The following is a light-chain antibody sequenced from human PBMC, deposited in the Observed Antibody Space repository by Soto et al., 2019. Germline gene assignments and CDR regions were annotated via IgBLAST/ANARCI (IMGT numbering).Light chain of an antibody. CDR2: AAS. Sequence: DKVSTQSPATLSVSPGERATLSCRASQSVSSNLAWYQQKPGQAPRLLIYAASTRATDIPARFSGSGSGTEFTLTISSLQSEDFAIYYCQQYNNWPITFGQGTRRETK. CDR3: QQYNNWPIT. CDR1: QSVSSN. J-gene: IGKJ5*01. V-gene: IGKV3-15*01.